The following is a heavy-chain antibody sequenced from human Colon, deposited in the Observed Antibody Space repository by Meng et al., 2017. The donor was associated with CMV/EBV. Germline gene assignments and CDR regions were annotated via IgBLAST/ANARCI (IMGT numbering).Heavy chain of an antibody. CDR3: ARDRLIVALGAFDI. V-gene: IGHV3-30-3*01. CDR1: GFTFSSYA. D-gene: IGHD2-15*01. Sequence: SGAASGFTFSSYAMHWVRQAPGKGLEWVAVISYDGSNKYYADSVKGRFTISRDNSKNTLYLQMNSLRAEDTAVYYCARDRLIVALGAFDIWGQGTMVTVSS. J-gene: IGHJ3*02. CDR2: ISYDGSNK.